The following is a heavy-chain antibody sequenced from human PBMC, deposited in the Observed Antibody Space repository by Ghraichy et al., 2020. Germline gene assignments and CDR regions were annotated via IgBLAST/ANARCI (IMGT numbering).Heavy chain of an antibody. CDR1: GFIFSSYS. CDR2: ISSSSRSI. D-gene: IGHD3-9*01. J-gene: IGHJ4*02. Sequence: LSLTCAASGFIFSSYSMTWVRQAPGKGLEWVAYISSSSRSIYYADSVKGRFTISRDNAKNSLYLQMNSLRAEDSAVYYCARADSTAYYHYPGYWGQGTLVTVSS. CDR3: ARADSTAYYHYPGY. V-gene: IGHV3-21*01.